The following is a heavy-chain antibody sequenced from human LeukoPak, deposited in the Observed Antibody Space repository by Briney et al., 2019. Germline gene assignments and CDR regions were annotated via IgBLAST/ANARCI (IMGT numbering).Heavy chain of an antibody. V-gene: IGHV3-30-3*01. Sequence: AGGSLRLPCAASGFTFSTYAIHWVRQAPGKGLEWVAVISDDGSTKYYADSVKGRFTISRDNSKNMLYLQMNSLRAEDSAVYYCARDLIAVTGTGFWFDPRGQGTLVTVSS. CDR1: GFTFSTYA. CDR3: ARDLIAVTGTGFWFDP. D-gene: IGHD6-19*01. J-gene: IGHJ5*02. CDR2: ISDDGSTK.